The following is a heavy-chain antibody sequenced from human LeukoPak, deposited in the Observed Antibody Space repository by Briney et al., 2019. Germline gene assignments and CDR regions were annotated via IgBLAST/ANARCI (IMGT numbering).Heavy chain of an antibody. CDR3: AKDSDGSGSYYVFYSGYFDY. CDR1: GGTFSSYA. Sequence: GASVKVSCKASGGTFSSYAISWVRQAPGQGLEWMGGIIPIFGTANYARKFQGRVTITADESTSTAYMELSSLRSEDTAVYYCAKDSDGSGSYYVFYSGYFDYWSQGTLVTVSS. CDR2: IIPIFGTA. J-gene: IGHJ4*02. D-gene: IGHD3-10*01. V-gene: IGHV1-69*13.